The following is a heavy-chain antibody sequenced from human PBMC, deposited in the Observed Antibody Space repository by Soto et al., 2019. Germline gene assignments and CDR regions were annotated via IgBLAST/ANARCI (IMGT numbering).Heavy chain of an antibody. Sequence: QVQLVESGGGVVQPGRSLRLSCAASGFTFSSYGMHWVRQAPGKGLEWVAVIWYDGSNKYYADSVKGRFTISRDNSKNTRYLQTDSLSAGDTAVCSCARDGCCRDVCLGRCTWFVPGVQGTRVTVSS. CDR3: ARDGCCRDVCLGRCTWFVP. J-gene: IGHJ5*02. V-gene: IGHV3-33*01. CDR2: IWYDGSNK. D-gene: IGHD2-8*01. CDR1: GFTFSSYG.